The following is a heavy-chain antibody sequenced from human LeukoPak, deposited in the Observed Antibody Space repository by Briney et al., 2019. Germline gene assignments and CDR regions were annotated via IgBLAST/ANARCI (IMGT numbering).Heavy chain of an antibody. D-gene: IGHD6-13*01. Sequence: SQTLSLTCAVSGGSISSGGYSWSWIRQPPGEGLEWIGLIYTSGNTYYNPSLKSRVTISVDTSKNQFSLKLSSVTAADTAVYYCATGPSWYRRSRFDYWGQGTLVTVSS. J-gene: IGHJ4*02. CDR3: ATGPSWYRRSRFDY. CDR1: GGSISSGGYS. V-gene: IGHV4-61*02. CDR2: IYTSGNT.